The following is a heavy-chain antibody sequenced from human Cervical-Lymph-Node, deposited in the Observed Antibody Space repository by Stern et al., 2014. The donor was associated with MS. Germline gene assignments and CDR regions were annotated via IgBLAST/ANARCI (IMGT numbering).Heavy chain of an antibody. CDR2: ISWDGGST. J-gene: IGHJ4*02. CDR3: AKTTVTTRPFEF. D-gene: IGHD4-17*01. Sequence: EVQLVESGGGLVQPGRSLRLSCAASGFNVNDYSMHWVRQAPGKGLEWVSGISWDGGSTEYAASVKGRFAISRGNAKNSLFLHMNSLRPEDTAFYYCAKTTVTTRPFEFWGQGTLVTVSS. V-gene: IGHV3-9*01. CDR1: GFNVNDYS.